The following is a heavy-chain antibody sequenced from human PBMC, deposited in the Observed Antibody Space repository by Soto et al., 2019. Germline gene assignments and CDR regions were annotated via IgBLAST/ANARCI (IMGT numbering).Heavy chain of an antibody. D-gene: IGHD2-2*01. Sequence: GGSLRLSCAASGFTFSSYGMHWVRQAPGKGLEWVAVIWYDGSNKYYADSVKGRFTISRDNSKNTLYLQMNSLRAEDTAVYYCARNWGKYQLLTYFDYWGQGTLVTVSS. V-gene: IGHV3-33*01. CDR3: ARNWGKYQLLTYFDY. J-gene: IGHJ4*02. CDR1: GFTFSSYG. CDR2: IWYDGSNK.